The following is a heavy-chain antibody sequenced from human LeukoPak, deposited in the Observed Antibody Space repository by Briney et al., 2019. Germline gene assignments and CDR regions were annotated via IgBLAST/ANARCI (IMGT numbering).Heavy chain of an antibody. CDR3: AGGDRNGWYFDY. D-gene: IGHD6-19*01. J-gene: IGHJ4*02. CDR1: GFRFDDHG. V-gene: IGHV3-20*04. CDR2: TNWNGGST. Sequence: GGSLRLSCAASGFRFDDHGMSWVRQAPGKGLEWVSGTNWNGGSTGYADSVKGRFTISRDNAKSSLYLQMNSLRAEDTALYYCAGGDRNGWYFDYWGQGILVTVSS.